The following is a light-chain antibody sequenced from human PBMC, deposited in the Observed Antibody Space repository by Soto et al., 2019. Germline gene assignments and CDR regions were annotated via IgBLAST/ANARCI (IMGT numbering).Light chain of an antibody. CDR1: QSISSW. V-gene: IGKV1-5*03. CDR3: QQYNSYWT. J-gene: IGKJ1*01. CDR2: KAS. Sequence: DIQLTQSPPTLSASVGDRFTITCRASQSISSWLAWYQQKPWKAPKLLIYKASSLESGVPSRLSGSGSGTEFTLTISSLQPDDFATYYCQQYNSYWTFGQGTKVDIK.